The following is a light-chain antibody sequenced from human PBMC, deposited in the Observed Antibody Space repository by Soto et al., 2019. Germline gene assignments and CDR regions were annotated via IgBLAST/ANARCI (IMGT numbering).Light chain of an antibody. CDR3: SSFTTSSTYV. CDR2: DVS. V-gene: IGLV2-18*02. CDR1: SSDVGSYNR. Sequence: QSALTQPPSVSGSPGQSVAISCSGTSSDVGSYNRVSWYQQPPGTSPKLMIYDVSNRPSGVPDRFSGSKSGNTASLTVSGLHAEDEADYHCSSFTTSSTYVFGTGTKLTV. J-gene: IGLJ1*01.